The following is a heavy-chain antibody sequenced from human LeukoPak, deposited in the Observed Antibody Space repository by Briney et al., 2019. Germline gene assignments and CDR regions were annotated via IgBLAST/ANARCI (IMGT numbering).Heavy chain of an antibody. Sequence: GGGPRLSCAASVVTFSSDARSWGREAPGEGREWGSAISGRVGSTYDADSVKGRFTISRDHSKHTLYLQMNSVRAEDTDVYYCAKFSGSGSYPIRLRFDYWGQGTLVTVSS. V-gene: IGHV3-23*01. CDR3: AKFSGSGSYPIRLRFDY. D-gene: IGHD3-10*01. J-gene: IGHJ4*02. CDR1: VVTFSSDA. CDR2: ISGRVGST.